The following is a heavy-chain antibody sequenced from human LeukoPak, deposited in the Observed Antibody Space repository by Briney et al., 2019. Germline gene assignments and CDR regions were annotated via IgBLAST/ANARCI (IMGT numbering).Heavy chain of an antibody. CDR3: ARVILRYCSSTSCSTTLDY. D-gene: IGHD2-2*01. CDR1: GYTFTSYG. CDR2: INPNSGGT. J-gene: IGHJ4*02. Sequence: ASVKVSCKASGYTFTSYGISWVRQAPGQGLEWMGWINPNSGGTNYAQKFQGRVTMTRDTSISTAYMELSRLRSDDTAVYYCARVILRYCSSTSCSTTLDYWGQGTLVTVSS. V-gene: IGHV1-2*02.